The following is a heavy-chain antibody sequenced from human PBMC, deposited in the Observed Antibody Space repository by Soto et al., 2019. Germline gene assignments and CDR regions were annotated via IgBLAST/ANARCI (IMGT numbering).Heavy chain of an antibody. Sequence: QVHLQESGPGLVKPSQTLSLTCTVSGGSISSDDSYWSWIRQPPGKGLEWIGYISYSGSTYYNPSLTSRVTISEDTSKNQFSLKLSSVTAADTAVYYCAREVATRYYFYGLDVWGQGTTVTVSS. J-gene: IGHJ6*02. CDR1: GGSISSDDSY. CDR3: AREVATRYYFYGLDV. V-gene: IGHV4-30-4*01. D-gene: IGHD2-21*02. CDR2: ISYSGST.